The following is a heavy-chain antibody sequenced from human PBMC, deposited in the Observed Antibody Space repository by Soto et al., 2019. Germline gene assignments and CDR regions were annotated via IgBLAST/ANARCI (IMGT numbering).Heavy chain of an antibody. V-gene: IGHV3-23*01. CDR3: AKDGGIAGAVEYFQH. CDR2: ISGSGNST. Sequence: VSLRLSCAASGFTFSTYAMSWVRQAPGKGLEWVSGISGSGNSTYYADSVKGRFTISRDNSKNTLHLQMNSLRAEDTAVYYCAKDGGIAGAVEYFQHWGQGTLVTVSS. D-gene: IGHD6-13*01. CDR1: GFTFSTYA. J-gene: IGHJ1*01.